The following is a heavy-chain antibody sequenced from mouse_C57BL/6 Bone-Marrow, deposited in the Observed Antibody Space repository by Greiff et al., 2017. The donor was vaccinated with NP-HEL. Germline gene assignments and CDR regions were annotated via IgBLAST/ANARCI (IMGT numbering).Heavy chain of an antibody. CDR3: ARYYGSSYYFDY. CDR2: IYPGDGDT. CDR1: GYAFSSYW. J-gene: IGHJ2*01. V-gene: IGHV1-80*01. D-gene: IGHD1-1*01. Sequence: QVQLQQSGAELVKPGASVKISCKASGYAFSSYWMNWVKQRPGKGLEWIGQIYPGDGDTNYNGKFKGKATLTADKPSSTAYMQLSSLTSEDSAVYFCARYYGSSYYFDYWGQGTTLTVSS.